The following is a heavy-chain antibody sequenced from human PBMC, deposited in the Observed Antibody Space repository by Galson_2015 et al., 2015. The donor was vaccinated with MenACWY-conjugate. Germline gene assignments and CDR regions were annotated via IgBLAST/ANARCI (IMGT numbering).Heavy chain of an antibody. CDR2: IYYSGST. V-gene: IGHV4-39*07. CDR3: ARRAPPGDYVIYFDY. CDR1: GGSISSSSYY. J-gene: IGHJ4*02. Sequence: ETLSLTCTVSGGSISSSSYYWGWIRQPPGKGLEWIGSIYYSGSTYYNPSLKSRVTISVDTSKNQFSLKLSSVTAADTAVYYCARRAPPGDYVIYFDYWGQGTLVTVSS. D-gene: IGHD4-17*01.